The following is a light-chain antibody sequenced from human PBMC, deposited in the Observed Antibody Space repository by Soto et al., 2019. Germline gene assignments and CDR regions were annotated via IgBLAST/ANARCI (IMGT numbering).Light chain of an antibody. CDR2: DAS. V-gene: IGKV3-11*01. J-gene: IGKJ4*01. CDR3: QQRRNWPPLT. CDR1: QSVSTY. Sequence: EIVLTQSPGTLSLSPGERATLSCRASQSVSTYLAWYQQKPGQAPRLLISDASNRATGIPARFSGSGSGTDFTLTLSSLEPEDFAVYYCQQRRNWPPLTFGGGTKVDIK.